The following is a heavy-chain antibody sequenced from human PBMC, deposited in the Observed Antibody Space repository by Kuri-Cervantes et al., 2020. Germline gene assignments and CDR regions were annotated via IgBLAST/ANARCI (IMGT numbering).Heavy chain of an antibody. CDR3: ARGSLERAY. D-gene: IGHD1-1*01. CDR1: GGSFSGYY. V-gene: IGHV4-34*01. CDR2: INHSGST. J-gene: IGHJ4*02. Sequence: ESLKISCAVYGGSFSGYYWSWIRQPPGKGLEWIGEINHSGSTSYNPSLKSRVTISVDTSKNQFSLKVSSVTAADTAVYYCARGSLERAYWGQGTLVTVSS.